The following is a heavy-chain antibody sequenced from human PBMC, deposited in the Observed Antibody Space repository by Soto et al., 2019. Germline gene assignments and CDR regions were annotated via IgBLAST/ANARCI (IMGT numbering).Heavy chain of an antibody. CDR1: GYIFIDYW. J-gene: IGHJ4*02. CDR2: VYPRDSDT. D-gene: IGHD2-15*01. V-gene: IGHV5-51*01. CDR3: ARPPLPGYSIHFNS. Sequence: ESLEISCKASGYIFIDYWIGWVRQMPGKGLEWMGIVYPRDSDTRYSPSFQGQVTISADRSTGTAFLQWRSLKASDTALYYCARPPLPGYSIHFNSWGQGTLVTVSS.